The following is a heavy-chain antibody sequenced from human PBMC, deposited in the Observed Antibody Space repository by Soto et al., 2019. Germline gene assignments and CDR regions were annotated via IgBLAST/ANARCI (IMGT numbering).Heavy chain of an antibody. D-gene: IGHD2-15*01. CDR1: GGSIISSNW. Sequence: QVHLQESGPGLVKPSGTLSLTCNVSGGSIISSNWWSWVRQPPGKGLEWIGDISHSGSTNYNPSLRSRLTISVDKSQSQFSLNLISMTAGDTAVYYCARERVVAGTDWFFDLWGRGTLVTVSS. J-gene: IGHJ2*01. V-gene: IGHV4-4*02. CDR2: ISHSGST. CDR3: ARERVVAGTDWFFDL.